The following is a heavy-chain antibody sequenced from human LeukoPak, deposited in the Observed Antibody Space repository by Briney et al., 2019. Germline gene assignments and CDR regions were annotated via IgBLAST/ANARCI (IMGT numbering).Heavy chain of an antibody. CDR3: ARKYSGYDYGY. CDR1: GFTFSNYW. CDR2: IKEDGSEK. V-gene: IGHV3-7*04. D-gene: IGHD5-12*01. Sequence: GGSLRLSCAASGFTFSNYWMSWVRQAPGKGLEWVANIKEDGSEKNYVDSVKGRFTISRDNAKNSLYLQMNSLRVEDTAVYYCARKYSGYDYGYWVQGTLVTVSS. J-gene: IGHJ4*02.